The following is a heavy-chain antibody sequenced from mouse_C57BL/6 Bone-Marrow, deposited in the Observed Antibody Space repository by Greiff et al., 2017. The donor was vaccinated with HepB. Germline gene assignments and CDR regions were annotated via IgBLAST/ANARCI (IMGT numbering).Heavy chain of an antibody. V-gene: IGHV14-4*01. D-gene: IGHD1-1*01. CDR1: GFNIKDDY. Sequence: VQLKESGAELVRPGASVKLSCTASGFNIKDDYMHWVKQRTEQGLEWIGGIDPENGDTEYASKFQGKATITADTSSNTAYLQLSSLTSEDTAVYYCTVITTVVGAYWGQGNRVTVSA. J-gene: IGHJ3*01. CDR2: IDPENGDT. CDR3: TVITTVVGAY.